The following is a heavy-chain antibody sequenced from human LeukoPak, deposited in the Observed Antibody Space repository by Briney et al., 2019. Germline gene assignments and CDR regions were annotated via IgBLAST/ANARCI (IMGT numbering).Heavy chain of an antibody. Sequence: ASVKVSCKASGYTFHAYHIHWVGQAPRQGVEWMGYISDRGTPKSAQKFQDRVTVTRDTSITTAYMELNRLKSDDSAVYYCARVHMGDYGMDVWGQGTTVTVSS. J-gene: IGHJ6*02. CDR3: ARVHMGDYGMDV. CDR2: ISDRGTP. CDR1: GYTFHAYH. V-gene: IGHV1-2*02.